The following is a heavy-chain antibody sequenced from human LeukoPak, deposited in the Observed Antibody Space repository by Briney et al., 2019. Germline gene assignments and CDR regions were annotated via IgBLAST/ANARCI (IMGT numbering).Heavy chain of an antibody. V-gene: IGHV4-39*01. D-gene: IGHD3-10*01. Sequence: TSETLSLTCTVSGGSISSSSYYWGWIRQPPGKGLEWIGSIYYSGSTYYNPSLKSRVTISVDTSKNQFSLKLSSVTAADTAVYYCARLGAIAMVRGVITGYYFDYWGQGTLVTVSS. J-gene: IGHJ4*02. CDR1: GGSISSSSYY. CDR3: ARLGAIAMVRGVITGYYFDY. CDR2: IYYSGST.